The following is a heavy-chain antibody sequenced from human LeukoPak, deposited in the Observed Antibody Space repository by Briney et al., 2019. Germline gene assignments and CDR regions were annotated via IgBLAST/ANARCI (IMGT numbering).Heavy chain of an antibody. V-gene: IGHV3-9*01. CDR3: AKDRYSDYDLPDY. Sequence: SLRLSCAASGFTFNDYAMHWVRQAPGKGLGWVSGITWNSGDIAYADSVKGRFTISRDNAKNSLSLQMNSLRPEDTAFYYCAKDRYSDYDLPDYWGQGTLVTVSS. CDR2: ITWNSGDI. CDR1: GFTFNDYA. J-gene: IGHJ4*02. D-gene: IGHD5-12*01.